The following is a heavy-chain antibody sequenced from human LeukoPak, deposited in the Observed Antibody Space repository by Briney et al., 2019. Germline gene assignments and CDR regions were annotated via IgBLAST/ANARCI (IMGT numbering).Heavy chain of an antibody. J-gene: IGHJ6*03. CDR1: GFTVSSNY. Sequence: GGSLRLSCAASGFTVSSNYMSWVRQAPGKGLEWVSIIYSGGSTYYADSVKGRFTISRDNSKNTLYLQMNSLRAEGTAVYYCARDGAAARYMDVWGKGTTVTVSS. V-gene: IGHV3-53*01. CDR2: IYSGGST. D-gene: IGHD2-2*01. CDR3: ARDGAAARYMDV.